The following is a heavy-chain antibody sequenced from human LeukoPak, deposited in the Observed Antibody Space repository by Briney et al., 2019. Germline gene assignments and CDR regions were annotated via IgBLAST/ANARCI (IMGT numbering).Heavy chain of an antibody. CDR2: ISAYNGNT. CDR3: ARDRFPILGPVSGYYGSGSYCLDV. V-gene: IGHV1-18*01. J-gene: IGHJ6*04. CDR1: GYTFTSYG. D-gene: IGHD3-10*01. Sequence: ASVKVSCKASGYTFTSYGISWVRQAPGQGLEWMGWISAYNGNTNYAQKLQGRVTMTTDTSTSTAYMELRSLRSDDTAVYYCARDRFPILGPVSGYYGSGSYCLDVWGKGITVTIPS.